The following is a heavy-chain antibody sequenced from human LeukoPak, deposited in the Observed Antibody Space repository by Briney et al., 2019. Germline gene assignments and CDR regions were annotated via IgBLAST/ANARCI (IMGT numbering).Heavy chain of an antibody. J-gene: IGHJ5*02. CDR1: GFTFSSYA. V-gene: IGHV3-23*01. D-gene: IGHD2-15*01. Sequence: PGGSLRLSCAASGFTFSSYAMSWVRQAPGKGLEWVSAISGSGGSTYYADSVKGRFTTSRDNTKNTLYLQMNSLRAEDTAVYYCSKSGYCIGGSCYSGWFGPWGQGTLVTVSS. CDR3: SKSGYCIGGSCYSGWFGP. CDR2: ISGSGGST.